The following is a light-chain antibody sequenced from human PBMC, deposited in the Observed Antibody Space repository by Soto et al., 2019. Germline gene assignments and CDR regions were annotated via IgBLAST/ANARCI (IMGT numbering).Light chain of an antibody. CDR3: QTWDTGIRV. V-gene: IGLV4-69*01. J-gene: IGLJ3*02. Sequence: QLVLTQSPSASASLGAPVKLTCTLSSGHNTYAIAWHQQRPEKGPRYLMTVNGDGTHRKGDGIPDRFSGSSSGAERYLTISSLQSEDEADYYCQTWDTGIRVFGGGTKLTVL. CDR1: SGHNTYA. CDR2: VNGDGTH.